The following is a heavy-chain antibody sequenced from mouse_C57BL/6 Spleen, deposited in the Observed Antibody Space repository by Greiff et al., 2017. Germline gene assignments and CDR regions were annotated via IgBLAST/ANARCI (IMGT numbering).Heavy chain of an antibody. CDR2: INPGSGGT. CDR3: ARSGGTVVATDFDY. D-gene: IGHD1-1*01. CDR1: GYAFTNYL. J-gene: IGHJ2*01. Sequence: VQLQQSGAELVRPGTSVKVSCKASGYAFTNYLIEWVKQRPGQGLEWIGVINPGSGGTNYNEKFKGKATLTADKSSSTAYMQLSSLTSEDSAVYFCARSGGTVVATDFDYWGQGTTLTVSS. V-gene: IGHV1-54*01.